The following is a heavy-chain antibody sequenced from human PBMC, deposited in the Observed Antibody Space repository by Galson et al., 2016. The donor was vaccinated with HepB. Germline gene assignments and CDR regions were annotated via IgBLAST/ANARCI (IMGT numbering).Heavy chain of an antibody. Sequence: SLRLSCAASGFTFSRYGIHWVHQAPGKGLEWVAEIWYDGSNAYYADSVKGRFTISRDNSKNTLYLQMNSLRVEDTAVYYCARASGYCSGGTCFRGGSVFDYWGQGTLVTVSS. D-gene: IGHD2-15*01. V-gene: IGHV3-33*01. CDR3: ARASGYCSGGTCFRGGSVFDY. CDR2: IWYDGSNA. J-gene: IGHJ4*02. CDR1: GFTFSRYG.